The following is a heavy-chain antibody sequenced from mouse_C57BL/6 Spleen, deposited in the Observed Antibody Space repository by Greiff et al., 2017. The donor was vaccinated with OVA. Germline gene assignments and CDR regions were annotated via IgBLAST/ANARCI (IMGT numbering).Heavy chain of an antibody. J-gene: IGHJ4*01. D-gene: IGHD2-3*01. CDR3: ARVGVDGYSEGYYAMDY. Sequence: EVQLQQSGPELVKPGASVKISCKASGYSFTDYNMNWVKQSNGKSLEWIGVINPNYGTTSYNQKFKGKATLTVDQSSSTAYMRLNSLTSEDSAVYYCARVGVDGYSEGYYAMDYWGQGTSVTVSS. CDR2: INPNYGTT. CDR1: GYSFTDYN. V-gene: IGHV1-39*01.